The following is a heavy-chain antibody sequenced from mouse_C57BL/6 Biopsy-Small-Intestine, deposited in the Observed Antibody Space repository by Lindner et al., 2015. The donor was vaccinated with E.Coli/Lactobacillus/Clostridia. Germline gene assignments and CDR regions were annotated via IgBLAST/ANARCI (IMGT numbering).Heavy chain of an antibody. CDR2: INPNYGTT. CDR3: AIHGYYPFTY. CDR1: GYSFTDYN. V-gene: IGHV1-39*01. Sequence: VQLQESGPVLVKPGASVKMSCKASGYSFTDYNMNWVKQSNGKSLEWIGVINPNYGTTSYNQKFKGKATLTVDQSSSTAYMQLNSLTSADSAVFYCAIHGYYPFTYWGQGTLVTVSA. J-gene: IGHJ3*01. D-gene: IGHD2-3*01.